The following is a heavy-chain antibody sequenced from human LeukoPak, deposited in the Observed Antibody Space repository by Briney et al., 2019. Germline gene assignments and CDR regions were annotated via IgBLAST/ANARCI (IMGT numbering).Heavy chain of an antibody. V-gene: IGHV1-18*01. CDR2: ISAYNGNT. D-gene: IGHD2-15*01. CDR1: GYTFTSYG. J-gene: IGHJ4*02. CDR3: ARGAGTIVVVVAATFLFDY. Sequence: APVKASCKASGYTFTSYGISWVRQAPGQGLEWMGWISAYNGNTNYAQKLQGRVTMTTDTSTSTAYMELRSLRSDDTAVYYCARGAGTIVVVVAATFLFDYWGQGTLVTVSS.